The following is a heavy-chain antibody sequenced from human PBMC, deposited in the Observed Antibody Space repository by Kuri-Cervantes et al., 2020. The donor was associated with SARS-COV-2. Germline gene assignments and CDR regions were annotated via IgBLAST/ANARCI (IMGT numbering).Heavy chain of an antibody. J-gene: IGHJ3*01. V-gene: IGHV3-48*04. Sequence: GGSLRLSCVASGFTFSSYSMNWVRQAPGKGLEWVSYISSSSSTIYYADSVKGRFTISRDNAKNSLYLQMNSLRAEDTAVYYCARDHCSSTSCYLWGQGTMVTVSS. CDR2: ISSSSSTI. CDR1: GFTFSSYS. D-gene: IGHD2-2*01. CDR3: ARDHCSSTSCYL.